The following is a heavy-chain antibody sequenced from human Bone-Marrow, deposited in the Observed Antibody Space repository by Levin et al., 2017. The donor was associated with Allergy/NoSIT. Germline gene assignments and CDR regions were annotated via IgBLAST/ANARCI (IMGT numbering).Heavy chain of an antibody. CDR2: ITSSSSYI. J-gene: IGHJ6*03. CDR3: ARAPPAWAVYYMAV. Sequence: PGGSLRLSCAASGFNFRNYNMNWVRQAPGKGLEWVSSITSSSSYIYYADSVKGRFTVSRDNAKNSLYLQMNSLRAEDTAVYYCARAPPAWAVYYMAVWGKGTTVTVSS. D-gene: IGHD7-27*01. V-gene: IGHV3-21*06. CDR1: GFNFRNYN.